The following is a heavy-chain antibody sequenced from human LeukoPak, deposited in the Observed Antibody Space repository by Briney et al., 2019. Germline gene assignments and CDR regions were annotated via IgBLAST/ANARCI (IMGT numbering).Heavy chain of an antibody. CDR2: IYSRGST. J-gene: IGHJ2*01. CDR3: ASTRNYDLWSGSGYFDL. D-gene: IGHD3-3*01. Sequence: SETLSLTCTVSGGSISSGSYYWSWIRQPAGKRLEWIGRIYSRGSTNNNPSLKSRVTMSVGTSKNQFSLKLSSVTAADTAVYYCASTRNYDLWSGSGYFDLWGRGTLVTVSS. V-gene: IGHV4-61*02. CDR1: GGSISSGSYY.